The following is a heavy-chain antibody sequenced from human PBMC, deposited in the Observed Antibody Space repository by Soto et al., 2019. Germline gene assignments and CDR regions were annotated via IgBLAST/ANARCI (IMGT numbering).Heavy chain of an antibody. Sequence: ASVKVSCKAPGGTFSSYAISWVRQAPGQGLEWMGGIIPIFGTANYAQKFQGRVTITADESTSTAYMELSSLRSEDTAVYYCARALYYYDSSGYMGDYWGQGTLVTVSS. J-gene: IGHJ4*02. CDR1: GGTFSSYA. CDR3: ARALYYYDSSGYMGDY. CDR2: IIPIFGTA. D-gene: IGHD3-22*01. V-gene: IGHV1-69*13.